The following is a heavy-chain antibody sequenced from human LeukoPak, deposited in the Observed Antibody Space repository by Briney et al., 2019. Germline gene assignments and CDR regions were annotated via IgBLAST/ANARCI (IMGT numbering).Heavy chain of an antibody. CDR2: IRYDGTKK. CDR3: ARDGLRAGEACDI. J-gene: IGHJ3*02. Sequence: QAGGSLRLSCAASGFTFSSYEMNWVRQAPGKGLEWVTFIRYDGTKKYYADSAKGRFTISRDNSKNTLFLQMNSLRGEDTAVYYCARDGLRAGEACDIWGQGTMVTVSS. D-gene: IGHD5/OR15-5a*01. CDR1: GFTFSSYE. V-gene: IGHV3-30*02.